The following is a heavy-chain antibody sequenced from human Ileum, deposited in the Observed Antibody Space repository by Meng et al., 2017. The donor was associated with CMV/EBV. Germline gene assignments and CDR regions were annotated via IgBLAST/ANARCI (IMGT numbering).Heavy chain of an antibody. J-gene: IGHJ6*02. CDR2: ISSRSNSI. CDR3: ARGGRGNYYFYFGMDV. CDR1: EFTFSDYS. Sequence: SCAASEFTFSDYSMNWVRQAPGKGLEWVSYISSRSNSIYYADSVKGRFTISRDNAKNSLYLQMNSLRAEDTAVYYCARGGRGNYYFYFGMDVWGQGTRSPSP. D-gene: IGHD3-16*01. V-gene: IGHV3-48*04.